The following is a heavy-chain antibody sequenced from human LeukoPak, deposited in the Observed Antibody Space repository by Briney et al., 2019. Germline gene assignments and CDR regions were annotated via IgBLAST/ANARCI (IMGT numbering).Heavy chain of an antibody. CDR2: INAVNGHT. Sequence: ASVKVSCKTSGYTFTNYGLHWVRLAPGQGLEWMGWINAVNGHTKYSQEFQDRVTITSDTSASTAYMELSSLRSEDMAVYYCARSSSSWPYYFEYWGLGTLVTVSS. V-gene: IGHV1-3*03. CDR1: GYTFTNYG. CDR3: ARSSSSWPYYFEY. J-gene: IGHJ4*02. D-gene: IGHD6-13*01.